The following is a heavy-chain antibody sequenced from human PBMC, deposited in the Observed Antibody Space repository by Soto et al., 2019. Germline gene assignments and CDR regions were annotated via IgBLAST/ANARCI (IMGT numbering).Heavy chain of an antibody. CDR1: GGSISSDNYY. CDR3: ARHPLLGGFRFFDY. Sequence: QLQLQESGPGLVKPSETLSLTCTVSGGSISSDNYYWDWIRQPPGKGLEWVGHIFYSGRTYYNPSLKSRVTISLDTSKNQFSLKLSSVTAADTAVYYCARHPLLGGFRFFDYWGQGTLVTVSS. D-gene: IGHD2-15*01. J-gene: IGHJ4*02. V-gene: IGHV4-39*01. CDR2: IFYSGRT.